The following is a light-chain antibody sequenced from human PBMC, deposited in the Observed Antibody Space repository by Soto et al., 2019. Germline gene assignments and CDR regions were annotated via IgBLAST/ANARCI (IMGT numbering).Light chain of an antibody. CDR2: AAS. CDR3: LQDYNYPYT. V-gene: IGKV1-6*01. Sequence: AIQMTQSPSSLSASVGDSVTITCRASQGIRNDLGWYQQRPGKAPQLLIYAASSLQTGVPSRFSGSGSGTDFTLTISSLQPEDFATYYCLQDYNYPYTFGQGTKLEIK. J-gene: IGKJ2*01. CDR1: QGIRND.